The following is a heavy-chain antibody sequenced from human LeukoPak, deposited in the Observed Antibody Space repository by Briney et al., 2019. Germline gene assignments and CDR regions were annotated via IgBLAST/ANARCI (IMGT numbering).Heavy chain of an antibody. Sequence: SETLSLTCTVSGGSITNDNYYWAWIRQPPGKGLEWIGSIYYSGTTYDNPTLKSRVTISVDTSKNQFSLKLNSATAADTAVYYCARGPTVFGDFWSGYYTHWGQGTPVTVSS. V-gene: IGHV4-39*07. CDR3: ARGPTVFGDFWSGYYTH. D-gene: IGHD3-3*01. CDR2: IYYSGTT. J-gene: IGHJ4*02. CDR1: GGSITNDNYY.